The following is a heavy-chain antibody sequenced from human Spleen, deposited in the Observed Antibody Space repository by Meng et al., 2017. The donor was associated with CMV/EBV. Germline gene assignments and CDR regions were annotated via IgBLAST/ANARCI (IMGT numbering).Heavy chain of an antibody. CDR3: ASTEGSSGGYYYYYYGMDV. Sequence: SFSGYYWSWIRQPPGKGLEWIGEINHSGSTNYNPSLKSRVTISVDTSKNQFSLKLSSVTAADTAVYYCASTEGSSGGYYYYYYGMDVWGQGTMVTVSS. CDR1: SFSGYY. J-gene: IGHJ6*02. D-gene: IGHD6-19*01. V-gene: IGHV4-34*01. CDR2: INHSGST.